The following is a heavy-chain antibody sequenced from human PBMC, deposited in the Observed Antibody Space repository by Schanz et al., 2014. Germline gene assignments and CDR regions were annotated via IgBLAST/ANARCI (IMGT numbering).Heavy chain of an antibody. CDR3: ARDRGHGDLPGDI. D-gene: IGHD4-17*01. V-gene: IGHV3-7*05. CDR1: GFTFSKYW. Sequence: EVQLVESGGGLVQPGGSLRLSCGGSGFTFSKYWMSWVRQAPGKGLEWVANIKQDGSEKYYVDAVKGRFTISRDNAKNSLYLQMNSLRAEDTAVFYCARDRGHGDLPGDIWGQGTMVTVSS. CDR2: IKQDGSEK. J-gene: IGHJ3*02.